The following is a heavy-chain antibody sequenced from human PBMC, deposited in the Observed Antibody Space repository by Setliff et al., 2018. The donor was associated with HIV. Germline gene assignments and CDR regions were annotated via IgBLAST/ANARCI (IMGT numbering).Heavy chain of an antibody. J-gene: IGHJ4*02. V-gene: IGHV3-23*01. CDR1: GLTFSSYA. CDR2: ISGSGGSP. CDR3: AKDLVYYDSSGDLDY. D-gene: IGHD3-22*01. Sequence: PGGSLRLSCAASGLTFSSYAMSWVRQAPGKGLEWVSSISGSGGSPYYADSVKGRFTISRGNSKNTLYLQMNSLRAEDTAVYYCAKDLVYYDSSGDLDYWGQGTLVTVSS.